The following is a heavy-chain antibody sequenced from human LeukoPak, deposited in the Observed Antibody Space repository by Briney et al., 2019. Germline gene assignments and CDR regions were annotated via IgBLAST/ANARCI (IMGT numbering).Heavy chain of an antibody. CDR2: ISTTSSYI. CDR3: ARGSLLWFGELPFDP. CDR1: GFTFSGYS. D-gene: IGHD3-10*01. J-gene: IGHJ5*02. Sequence: PGGSLRLSCAASGFTFSGYSMSWVRQAPGKGLEWVSSISTTSSYIYYADSLKGRFTISRDNAKNSLWLQMDSLRAEDTAVYYCARGSLLWFGELPFDPWGQGTLVTVSS. V-gene: IGHV3-21*01.